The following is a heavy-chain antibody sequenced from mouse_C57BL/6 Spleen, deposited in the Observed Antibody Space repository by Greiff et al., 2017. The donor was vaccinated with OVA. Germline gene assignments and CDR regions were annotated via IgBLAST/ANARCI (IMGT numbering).Heavy chain of an antibody. CDR3: ARYDPLDY. D-gene: IGHD2-3*01. V-gene: IGHV14-2*01. J-gene: IGHJ2*01. Sequence: VQLQQSGAELVKPGASVKLSCTASGFNIKDYYMHWVKQRTEQGLEWIGRIDPEDGETKYAPKFQGKATITADTSSNTAYLQLSSQTSEDTAVYYCARYDPLDYWGQGTTLTVSS. CDR2: IDPEDGET. CDR1: GFNIKDYY.